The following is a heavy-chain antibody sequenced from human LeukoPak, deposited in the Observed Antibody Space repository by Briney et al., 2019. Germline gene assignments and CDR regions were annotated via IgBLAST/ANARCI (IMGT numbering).Heavy chain of an antibody. CDR1: EFTFSSYA. CDR3: VKGDWSSSRGDH. J-gene: IGHJ4*02. V-gene: IGHV3-64D*06. D-gene: IGHD2-2*01. Sequence: GGSLRLSCSASEFTFSSYAIHWVRQAPGKGLEYVSVISTNGEYTYYADSVKGRFTISRDNSKNTLYLQMSSLRPEDTAVYYCVKGDWSSSRGDHWGQGTLVTVSS. CDR2: ISTNGEYT.